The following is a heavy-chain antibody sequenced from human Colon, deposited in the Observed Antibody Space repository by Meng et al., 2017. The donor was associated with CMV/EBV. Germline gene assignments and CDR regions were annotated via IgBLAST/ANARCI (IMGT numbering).Heavy chain of an antibody. CDR1: GFTVGSNF. Sequence: LVESGGDFVQAGGSLSLSCAVFGFTVGSNFMSWVRQAPGKGLEWVSVIYGGGDTDYVDSVKGRFTISRDNSKNMLYLQMNSLRVEDTALYYCASPPPIGAAFDYWGRETLVTVSS. V-gene: IGHV3-66*01. J-gene: IGHJ4*02. CDR2: IYGGGDT. CDR3: ASPPPIGAAFDY. D-gene: IGHD6-13*01.